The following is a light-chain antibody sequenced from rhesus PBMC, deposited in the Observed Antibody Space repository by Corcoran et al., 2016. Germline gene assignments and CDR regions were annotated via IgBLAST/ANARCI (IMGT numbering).Light chain of an antibody. Sequence: EIVMTQSPATLSLSPGERATLSCRASQSVSSSLAWYQQKPGQAPKLLIDGASSRAPGIPDRVSGSGSGTEFTLTISSLEPEDVGVYYCQQDYSWPLTFGGGTKVELK. CDR3: QQDYSWPLT. CDR1: QSVSSS. J-gene: IGKJ4*01. V-gene: IGKV3-42*01. CDR2: GAS.